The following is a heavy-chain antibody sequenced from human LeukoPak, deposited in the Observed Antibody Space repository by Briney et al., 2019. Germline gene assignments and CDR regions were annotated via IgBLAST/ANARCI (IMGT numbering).Heavy chain of an antibody. V-gene: IGHV1-58*01. CDR3: AAEGYNYLDY. D-gene: IGHD5-24*01. CDR2: IVVGSGNT. J-gene: IGHJ4*02. Sequence: GTSVRVSCKTSGFTLTNPAVQWVRQARGQRLEWIGWIVVGSGNTNYAQKFQERVTITRDMSTSTVYMELSSLRSEDTAMYYCAAEGYNYLDYWGQGTLVTVSS. CDR1: GFTLTNPA.